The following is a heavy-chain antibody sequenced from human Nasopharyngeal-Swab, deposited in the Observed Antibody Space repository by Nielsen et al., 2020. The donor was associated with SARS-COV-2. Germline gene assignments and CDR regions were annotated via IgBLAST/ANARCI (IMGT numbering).Heavy chain of an antibody. CDR3: SRGDRSSGY. V-gene: IGHV3-7*01. Sequence: VCQAPGKGLEWVANIKQDGSEKYYVDSVKVRFTISRDNAKNSLYLQMNSLRAEDTAVYYCSRGDRSSGYWGQGTLVTVSS. J-gene: IGHJ4*02. D-gene: IGHD5/OR15-5a*01. CDR2: IKQDGSEK.